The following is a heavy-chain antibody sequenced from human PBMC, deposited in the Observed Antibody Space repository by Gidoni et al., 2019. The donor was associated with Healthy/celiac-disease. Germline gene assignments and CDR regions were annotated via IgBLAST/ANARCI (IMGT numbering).Heavy chain of an antibody. CDR3: ARATLGFDVGINH. CDR1: GFTFSSYW. D-gene: IGHD7-27*01. CDR2: SNRDGSST. Sequence: EVQLVESGGGLVQPGVSLRLSCAASGFTFSSYWMHWVRQAPGKGLVWVSRSNRDGSSTSYADSVKGRLTISRDNAKNTLYLQMNSLRAEDTAVYYCARATLGFDVGINHWGQGTMVTVSS. V-gene: IGHV3-74*01. J-gene: IGHJ3*01.